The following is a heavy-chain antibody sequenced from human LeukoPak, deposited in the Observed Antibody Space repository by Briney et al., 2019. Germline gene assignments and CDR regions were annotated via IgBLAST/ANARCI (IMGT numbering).Heavy chain of an antibody. CDR1: GFTFSDYY. V-gene: IGHV3-11*04. D-gene: IGHD3-10*01. Sequence: GGSLRLSCAASGFTFSDYYMSWIRQAPGKGLEWVSYISSSGSTIYYADSVKGRFTISRDNAKNSLYLQMNSLRAEDTAVYYCASEGPYYYGSGSQGYYYYMDVWGKGTTVTVSS. CDR3: ASEGPYYYGSGSQGYYYYMDV. J-gene: IGHJ6*03. CDR2: ISSSGSTI.